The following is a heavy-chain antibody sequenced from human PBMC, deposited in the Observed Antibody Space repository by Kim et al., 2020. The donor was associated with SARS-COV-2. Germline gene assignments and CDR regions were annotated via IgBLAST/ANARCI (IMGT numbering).Heavy chain of an antibody. J-gene: IGHJ4*02. V-gene: IGHV4-39*01. D-gene: IGHD5-18*01. Sequence: TPSLQSRVTISVDTSKNQFSLKLGSVTAADTAVYYCARQAGYSYGPNLDYWGQGTLVTVSS. CDR3: ARQAGYSYGPNLDY.